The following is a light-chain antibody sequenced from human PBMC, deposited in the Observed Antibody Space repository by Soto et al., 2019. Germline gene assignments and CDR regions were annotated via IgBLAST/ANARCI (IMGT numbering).Light chain of an antibody. CDR2: EVS. Sequence: QSALTQPPSASGSPGQSVTISCTGTSSDVGGYNYVYWYQQHPGKAPKLMIYEVSKRPSGVPDRFSGSKSGNTASLTVSGLQAEDEADYYCNSYAGSNKVFGGGTKLTVL. V-gene: IGLV2-8*01. CDR1: SSDVGGYNY. J-gene: IGLJ2*01. CDR3: NSYAGSNKV.